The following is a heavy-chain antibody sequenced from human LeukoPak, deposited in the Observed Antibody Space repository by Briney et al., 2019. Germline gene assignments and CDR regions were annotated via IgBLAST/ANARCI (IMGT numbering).Heavy chain of an antibody. CDR3: AGGGIAAAGIYNNWFDP. V-gene: IGHV4-30-2*01. CDR1: GGSISSGGYS. CDR2: IYHSGST. D-gene: IGHD6-13*01. J-gene: IGHJ5*02. Sequence: SSETPSLTCAVSGGSISSGGYSWSWIRQPPGKGLEWIGYIYHSGSTYYNPSLKSRVTISVDRSKNQFSLKLSSVTAADTAVYYCAGGGIAAAGIYNNWFDPWGQGTLVTVSS.